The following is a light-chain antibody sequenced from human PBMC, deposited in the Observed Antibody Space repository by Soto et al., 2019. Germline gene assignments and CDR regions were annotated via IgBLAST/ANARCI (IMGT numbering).Light chain of an antibody. V-gene: IGKV1-5*01. Sequence: IQMTQSPSILSASVGDRVTITCRASQSVSSWLAWYQQKPGKAPKLLIYGASSLESGVPSRFSGSGSGTEFALTISSLQPDDFATYYCQQYNSYSAFGPGTKVDIK. J-gene: IGKJ3*01. CDR3: QQYNSYSA. CDR1: QSVSSW. CDR2: GAS.